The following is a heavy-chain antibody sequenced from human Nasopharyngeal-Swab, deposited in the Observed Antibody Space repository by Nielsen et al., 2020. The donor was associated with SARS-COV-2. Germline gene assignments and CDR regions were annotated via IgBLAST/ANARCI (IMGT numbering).Heavy chain of an antibody. Sequence: SQTLSLTCSILGDSVSNNCSAWNSFRQSPSRGLDWLGRIYSRPKWYNDYAVSGKSRIIIDPDTSKNQFYLQLNSVTPGDTAVYYCSRSLQISSWYRVPGWGSYYFDYWGQGTLVTVSS. J-gene: IGHJ4*02. CDR1: GDSVSNNCSA. D-gene: IGHD6-13*01. CDR2: IYSRPKWYN. CDR3: SRSLQISSWYRVPGWGSYYFDY. V-gene: IGHV6-1*01.